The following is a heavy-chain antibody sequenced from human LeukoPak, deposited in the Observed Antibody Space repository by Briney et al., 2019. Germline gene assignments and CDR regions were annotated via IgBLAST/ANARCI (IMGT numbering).Heavy chain of an antibody. Sequence: ASVKVSYKVSGYTLTELSMHWVRQAPGKGLEWMGGFDPEDGETIYAQKFQGRVTMTEDTSTDTAYMELSSLRSEDTAVYYCATAPPYYYGSGSYYYWGQGTLVTVSS. J-gene: IGHJ4*02. V-gene: IGHV1-24*01. CDR2: FDPEDGET. D-gene: IGHD3-10*01. CDR3: ATAPPYYYGSGSYYY. CDR1: GYTLTELS.